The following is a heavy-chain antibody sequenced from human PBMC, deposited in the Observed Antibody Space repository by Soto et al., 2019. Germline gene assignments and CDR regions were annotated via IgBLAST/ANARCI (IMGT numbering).Heavy chain of an antibody. CDR2: INHSGST. CDR3: ARGRAWYYSSPRPYYFDY. D-gene: IGHD6-13*01. J-gene: IGHJ4*02. V-gene: IGHV4-34*01. CDR1: GGSFSGYY. Sequence: PSETLSLTCAVYGGSFSGYYWSWIRQPPGKGLEWIGEINHSGSTNYNPSLKSRVTISVDTSKNKFHLKLSSVTAADTAVYYCARGRAWYYSSPRPYYFDYWGQGTLVTVLL.